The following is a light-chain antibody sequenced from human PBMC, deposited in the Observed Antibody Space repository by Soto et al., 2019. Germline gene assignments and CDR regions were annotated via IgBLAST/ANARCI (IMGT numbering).Light chain of an antibody. CDR2: GAS. CDR3: QQSNNWPYT. Sequence: EVVMTQSPATLSVSPGERVTLSCRASQSVSDNLAWYQQKPGQAPRLLIYGASTRATTIPARFSGSGSGTEFTLTISSQQSEDFALYYCQQSNNWPYTFGQGTKLDIK. CDR1: QSVSDN. J-gene: IGKJ2*01. V-gene: IGKV3-15*01.